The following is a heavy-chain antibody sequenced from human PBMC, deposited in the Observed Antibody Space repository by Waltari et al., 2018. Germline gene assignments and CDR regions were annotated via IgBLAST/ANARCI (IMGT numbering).Heavy chain of an antibody. V-gene: IGHV1-69-2*01. Sequence: EVQLRQSGAELRKPGTPVKISCKASGYTFSDYYIHWVQQAPGKGLQWVGLVDPEDGQEIDAEKFQGRVTITADTSTDTAYLELSSLTSEDTAVFYCATALGDNTSASRPFHLWGQGTVITVSS. D-gene: IGHD3-10*01. CDR2: VDPEDGQE. CDR1: GYTFSDYY. J-gene: IGHJ3*01. CDR3: ATALGDNTSASRPFHL.